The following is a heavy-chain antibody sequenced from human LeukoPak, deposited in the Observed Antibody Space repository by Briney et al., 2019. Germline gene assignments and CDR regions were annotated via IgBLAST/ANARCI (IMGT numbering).Heavy chain of an antibody. J-gene: IGHJ4*02. CDR2: TSYDGTNK. D-gene: IGHD4-17*01. V-gene: IGHV3-30*04. CDR1: GFNFRDSA. Sequence: GGSLRPSCAASGFNFRDSAMHWVRQPPGKGLEGVAVTSYDGTNKYYADSVKGRFTISRDNSKNTLYLQMNSLTLEDTAVYYCAADYGDYLSPSDWGQGTLVTVSS. CDR3: AADYGDYLSPSD.